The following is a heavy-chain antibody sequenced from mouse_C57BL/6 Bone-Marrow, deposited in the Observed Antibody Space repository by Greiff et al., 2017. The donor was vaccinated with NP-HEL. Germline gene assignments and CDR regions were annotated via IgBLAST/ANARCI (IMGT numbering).Heavy chain of an antibody. CDR1: GYTFTSYW. D-gene: IGHD1-1*01. J-gene: IGHJ3*01. CDR3: ARSSRVAY. CDR2: IHPNSGST. V-gene: IGHV1-64*01. Sequence: QVHVKQPGAELVKPGASVKLSCKASGYTFTSYWMHWVKQRPGQGLEWIGMIHPNSGSTNYNEKFKSKATLTVDKSSSTAYMQLSSLTSEDSAVYYCARSSRVAYWGQGTLVTVSA.